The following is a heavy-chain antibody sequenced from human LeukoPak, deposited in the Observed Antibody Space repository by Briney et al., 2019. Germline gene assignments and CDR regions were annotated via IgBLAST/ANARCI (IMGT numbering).Heavy chain of an antibody. V-gene: IGHV5-51*01. CDR3: ARSWGYCSSTSCYNYYYYYMDV. Sequence: KLGESLKISCKGSGYSFTSYWIGWVRQMPGKGLEWMGIIYPGDSDTRYSPSFQGQVTISADKSIGTAYLQWSSLKASDTAMYYCARSWGYCSSTSCYNYYYYYMDVWGKGTTVTVSS. CDR2: IYPGDSDT. D-gene: IGHD2-2*02. J-gene: IGHJ6*03. CDR1: GYSFTSYW.